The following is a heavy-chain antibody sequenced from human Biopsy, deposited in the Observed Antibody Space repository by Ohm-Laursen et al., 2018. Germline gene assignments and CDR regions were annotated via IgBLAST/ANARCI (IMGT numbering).Heavy chain of an antibody. D-gene: IGHD3-10*01. CDR2: ITPNSGAT. CDR1: GYSFTGYY. V-gene: IGHV1-2*02. Sequence: ASVKVSCKASGYSFTGYYIHWVRQAPGQGLELMGWITPNSGATKYAQKFQGRVTMSRDTSITTVYLELNTLRSDDTAVYYCARGGVVPTVTRFDPWGQGTQVTVSS. CDR3: ARGGVVPTVTRFDP. J-gene: IGHJ5*02.